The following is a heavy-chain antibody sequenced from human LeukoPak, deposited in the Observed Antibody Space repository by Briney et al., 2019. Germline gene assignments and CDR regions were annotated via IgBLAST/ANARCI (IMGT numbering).Heavy chain of an antibody. CDR2: ISWDGGST. CDR3: AKDQGQLARDYYYYYMDV. V-gene: IGHV3-43D*03. J-gene: IGHJ6*03. D-gene: IGHD6-6*01. CDR1: GFTFSSYA. Sequence: PGGSLRLSCAASGFTFSSYAMSWVRQAPGKGLEWVSLISWDGGSTYYADSVKGRFTISRDNSKNSLYLQMNSLRAEDTALYYCAKDQGQLARDYYYYYMDVWGKGTTVTVSS.